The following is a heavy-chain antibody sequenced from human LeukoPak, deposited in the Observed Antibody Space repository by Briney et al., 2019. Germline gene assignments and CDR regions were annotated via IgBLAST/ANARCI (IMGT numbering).Heavy chain of an antibody. V-gene: IGHV4-30-4*08. D-gene: IGHD2-15*01. CDR1: GGSISSGDYY. Sequence: PSETLSLTCTVSGGSISSGDYYWSWIRQPPGKGLEWIAYIYYSGSTYYNPSLKSRVTISVDTSKNQFSLRLRSMTAADTAVYYCVRGVVVAATSYWYFDLWGRGTLVTVSS. CDR3: VRGVVVAATSYWYFDL. J-gene: IGHJ2*01. CDR2: IYYSGST.